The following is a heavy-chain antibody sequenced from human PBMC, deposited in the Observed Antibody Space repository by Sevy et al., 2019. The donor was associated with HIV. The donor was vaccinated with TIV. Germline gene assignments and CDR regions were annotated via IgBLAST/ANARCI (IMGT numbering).Heavy chain of an antibody. CDR2: ISRSSSYI. CDR1: GFTFSSYS. CDR3: ARPHLGYCSSTSCPSDD. Sequence: GGSLRLTCAASGFTFSSYSMNWVRQAPGKGLEWVSSISRSSSYIYYADSVKGRFTISRDNAKNSLYLQMNSLRAEDTAVYYCARPHLGYCSSTSCPSDDWGQGTLVTVSS. J-gene: IGHJ4*02. V-gene: IGHV3-21*01. D-gene: IGHD2-2*01.